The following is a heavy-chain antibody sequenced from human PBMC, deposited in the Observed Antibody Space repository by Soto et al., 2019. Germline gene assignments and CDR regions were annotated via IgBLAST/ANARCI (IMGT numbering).Heavy chain of an antibody. D-gene: IGHD6-13*01. V-gene: IGHV3-21*01. J-gene: IGHJ5*02. CDR3: TRDASRDSSARGWFDP. CDR2: ISSNSAYI. CDR1: GFTFRSFT. Sequence: GGSLRLSCAASGFTFRSFTMNWDRQSPGKGLEWVSTISSNSAYIYYTDALRGRFTISRDNAKNSLHLQMNSLRAEDTAVYYCTRDASRDSSARGWFDPWGPGTLVTVSS.